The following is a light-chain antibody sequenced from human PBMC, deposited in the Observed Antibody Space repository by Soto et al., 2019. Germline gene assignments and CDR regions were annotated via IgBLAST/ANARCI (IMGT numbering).Light chain of an antibody. Sequence: DIVMTQSPLSLPVTPGEPASISCRSSQSLLHSNGYNYLDWYLQKPGQSPQLLIYLGSNRASGVPDRFSGSGSGTDFTLKISRVEVEDVGVYYCMQALQTPQITFGQGTRLEIK. CDR3: MQALQTPQIT. CDR2: LGS. J-gene: IGKJ5*01. V-gene: IGKV2-28*01. CDR1: QSLLHSNGYNY.